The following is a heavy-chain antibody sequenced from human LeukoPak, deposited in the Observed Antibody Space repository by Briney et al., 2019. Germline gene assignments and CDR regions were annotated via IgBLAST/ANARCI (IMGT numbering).Heavy chain of an antibody. CDR1: GYSFPSYW. CDR2: IYPGDSDT. J-gene: IGHJ4*02. CDR3: ARHAEAAAVTDY. V-gene: IGHV5-51*01. Sequence: GASLQISCKCSGYSFPSYWIACVRPMPGKGLEWMGIIYPGDSDTRYSPSFQGQVTISADKSISSAYLQWSSLKASDTAMYYCARHAEAAAVTDYWGQGTLVTVSS. D-gene: IGHD6-13*01.